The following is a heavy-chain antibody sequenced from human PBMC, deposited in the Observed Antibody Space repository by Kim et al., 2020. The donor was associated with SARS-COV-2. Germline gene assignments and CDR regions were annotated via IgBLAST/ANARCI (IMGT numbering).Heavy chain of an antibody. V-gene: IGHV3-7*01. CDR3: ARDRKYCLDY. D-gene: IGHD2-8*02. J-gene: IGHJ4*02. CDR1: GFSFPSNW. Sequence: GGSLRLSCAASGFSFPSNWMSWVRQAPGKGLEWVAKINEDGTERYYVSSVAGRFTISRDNAKNSLYLQMNSLRAEDTGVYFCARDRKYCLDYWGQGTLVTVSS. CDR2: INEDGTER.